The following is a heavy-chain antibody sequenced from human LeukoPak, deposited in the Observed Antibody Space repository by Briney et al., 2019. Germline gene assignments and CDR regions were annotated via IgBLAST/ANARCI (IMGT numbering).Heavy chain of an antibody. D-gene: IGHD4-17*01. CDR3: TVETGGDYPHFDY. J-gene: IGHJ4*02. V-gene: IGHV3-23*01. CDR1: GFTFSSHS. Sequence: AGGSLRLSCTASGFTFSSHSMSWLRQAPGKGLEWVSVISGSGDSSYYADSVKGRFTISRDNYKNTLYLQMNSLRAEDTAVYSCTVETGGDYPHFDYWGQGTLVTVSS. CDR2: ISGSGDSS.